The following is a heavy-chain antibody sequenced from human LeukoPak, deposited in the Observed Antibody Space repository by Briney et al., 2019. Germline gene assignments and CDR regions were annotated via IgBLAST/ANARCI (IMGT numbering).Heavy chain of an antibody. J-gene: IGHJ6*03. V-gene: IGHV3-21*01. Sequence: GGSLRLSCAASGFTFSSYSMNWVRQAPGKGLEWVSSISSSSSYIYYADSVKGRFTISRDNSKNTLYLQMNSLRAEDTAVYYCARPTDLNYYFYYMDVWGKGTTVTVSS. CDR1: GFTFSSYS. CDR3: ARPTDLNYYFYYMDV. CDR2: ISSSSSYI.